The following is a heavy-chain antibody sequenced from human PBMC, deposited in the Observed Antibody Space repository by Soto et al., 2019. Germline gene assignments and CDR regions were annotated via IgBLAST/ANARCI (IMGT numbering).Heavy chain of an antibody. Sequence: GGSLRLSCAASGFTFSNAWMNWVRQAPGKGLEWVGRIKSKTDGGTTDYAAPVKGRFTISRDDSKNTLYLQMNSLKTEDTAVYYCSTTGYSYGYTYSYYGLDVWGQGTTVTVSS. D-gene: IGHD5-18*01. CDR3: STTGYSYGYTYSYYGLDV. V-gene: IGHV3-15*07. J-gene: IGHJ6*02. CDR2: IKSKTDGGTT. CDR1: GFTFSNAW.